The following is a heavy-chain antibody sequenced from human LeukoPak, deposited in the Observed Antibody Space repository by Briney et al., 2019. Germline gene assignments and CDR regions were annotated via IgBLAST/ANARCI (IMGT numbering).Heavy chain of an antibody. V-gene: IGHV5-51*01. CDR2: IYPGDSDT. D-gene: IGHD2-2*01. CDR3: ARHFLGRYCSSTSCYRYYYGMDV. Sequence: GESLKISCKGSGYSFTSYWIGWVRQMPGKGLEWMGIIYPGDSDTRYSPSFQGQVTISADKSISTAYLQWSSLKASDTAMYYCARHFLGRYCSSTSCYRYYYGMDVWGQGTTVTASS. CDR1: GYSFTSYW. J-gene: IGHJ6*02.